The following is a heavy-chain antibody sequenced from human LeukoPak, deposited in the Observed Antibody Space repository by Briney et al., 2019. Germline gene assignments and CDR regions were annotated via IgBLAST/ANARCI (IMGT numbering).Heavy chain of an antibody. CDR1: GGSISSFY. Sequence: SETLSLTCTVSGGSISSFYWSWIRQPPGKGLEWIGYIHYSGSTNYNPSLKSRVTISVDTSKNQFSLNLSSVTAADTAVYYCTRGSSGYRFDCWGQGTLVTVSS. J-gene: IGHJ4*02. D-gene: IGHD3-22*01. CDR3: TRGSSGYRFDC. V-gene: IGHV4-59*01. CDR2: IHYSGST.